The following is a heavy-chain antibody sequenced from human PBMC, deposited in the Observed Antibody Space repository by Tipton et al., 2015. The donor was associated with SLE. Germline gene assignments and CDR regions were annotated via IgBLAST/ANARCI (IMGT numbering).Heavy chain of an antibody. CDR1: AGSLRSGVDY. CDR3: STLHSGYDYYYYGMDV. Sequence: TLSLTCTVSAGSLRSGVDYWGWFRQNPGTGLEWLGFLYYIGSTYYNPSLRNRVVISIDTSKNKFSLTLSSVTAADTAGYYCSTLHSGYDYYYYGMDVWGQGTTVTVSS. J-gene: IGHJ6*02. D-gene: IGHD5-12*01. CDR2: LYYIGST. V-gene: IGHV4-31*03.